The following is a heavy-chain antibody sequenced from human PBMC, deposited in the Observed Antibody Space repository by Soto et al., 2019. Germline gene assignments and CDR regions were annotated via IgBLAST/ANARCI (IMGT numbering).Heavy chain of an antibody. Sequence: EVQLVESGGGLVQHGGSLRLSCAASGFTFSSYEMNWVRQAPGKGLEWVSYISSSGSTIYYADSVKGRFTISRDNAKNSLYLQMNSLRAEDTAVYYCARDGGYCSSTSCYEGYYYYGMDVWGQGTTVTVSS. CDR1: GFTFSSYE. D-gene: IGHD2-2*01. V-gene: IGHV3-48*03. CDR3: ARDGGYCSSTSCYEGYYYYGMDV. CDR2: ISSSGSTI. J-gene: IGHJ6*02.